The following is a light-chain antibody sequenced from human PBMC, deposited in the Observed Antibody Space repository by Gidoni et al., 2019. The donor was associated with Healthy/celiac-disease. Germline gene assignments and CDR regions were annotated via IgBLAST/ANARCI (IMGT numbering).Light chain of an antibody. CDR1: SIDVGGYNY. CDR2: DVS. Sequence: QSALTQPASVSGSPGQSITISCTGTSIDVGGYNYVSLYQQHPGKAPKLMIYDVSNRPSGVSNRFSGSKSGNSASLTISGLQAEDEADYYCSSYTSSSTRVFGGGTKLTVL. J-gene: IGLJ3*02. CDR3: SSYTSSSTRV. V-gene: IGLV2-14*03.